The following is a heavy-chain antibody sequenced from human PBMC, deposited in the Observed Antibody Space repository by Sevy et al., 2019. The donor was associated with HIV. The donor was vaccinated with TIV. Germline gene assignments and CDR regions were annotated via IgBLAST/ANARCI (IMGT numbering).Heavy chain of an antibody. CDR3: ARDQYYDSSGSPYFDY. CDR1: GFTFSSYA. D-gene: IGHD3-22*01. CDR2: ISYDGSNK. V-gene: IGHV3-30-3*01. J-gene: IGHJ4*02. Sequence: GGSLRLTCAASGFTFSSYAMHWVRQAPGKGLEWVAVISYDGSNKYYADSVKGRFTISRDNSKNTLYLQMNSLRAEDTAVYYCARDQYYDSSGSPYFDYWVQGTLVTVSS.